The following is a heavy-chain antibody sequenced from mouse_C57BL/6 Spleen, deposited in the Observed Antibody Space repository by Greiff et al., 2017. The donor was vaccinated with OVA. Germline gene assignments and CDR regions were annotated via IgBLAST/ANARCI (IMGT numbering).Heavy chain of an antibody. CDR1: GYAFSSSW. Sequence: VQLQQSGPELVKPGASVKISCKASGYAFSSSWMNWVKQRPGKGLEWIGRIYPGDGDTNYNGKFKGKATLTADKSSSTAYMQLSSLTSEDSAVYFCARRTDYDLFDYWGQGTTLTVSS. CDR2: IYPGDGDT. J-gene: IGHJ2*01. D-gene: IGHD2-4*01. V-gene: IGHV1-82*01. CDR3: ARRTDYDLFDY.